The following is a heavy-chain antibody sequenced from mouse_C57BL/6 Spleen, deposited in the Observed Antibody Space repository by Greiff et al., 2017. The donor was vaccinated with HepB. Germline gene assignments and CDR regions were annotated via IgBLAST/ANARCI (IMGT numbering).Heavy chain of an antibody. Sequence: DVKLVESGGGLVKPGGSLKLSCAASGFTFSSYAMSWVRQTPEKRLEWVATISDGGSYTYYPDNVKGRFTISRDNAKNNLYLQMSHLKSEDTAMYYCAREALYDYEEFDYWGQGTTLTVSS. V-gene: IGHV5-4*01. CDR1: GFTFSSYA. CDR2: ISDGGSYT. D-gene: IGHD2-4*01. J-gene: IGHJ2*01. CDR3: AREALYDYEEFDY.